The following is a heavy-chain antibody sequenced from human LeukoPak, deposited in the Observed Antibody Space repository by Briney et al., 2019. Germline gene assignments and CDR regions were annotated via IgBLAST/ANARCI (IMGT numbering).Heavy chain of an antibody. Sequence: ASVKVSCKASGYIFTAYNIHWVRQAPGQGLEWMGLINPNSGGTNYAQKFQGRVTMTRDTSISAAYMELSSLRSEDTAVYYCARRRGYCSDGSCYGIDYWGQGILVTVSS. CDR3: ARRRGYCSDGSCYGIDY. V-gene: IGHV1-2*02. D-gene: IGHD2-15*01. CDR2: INPNSGGT. J-gene: IGHJ4*02. CDR1: GYIFTAYN.